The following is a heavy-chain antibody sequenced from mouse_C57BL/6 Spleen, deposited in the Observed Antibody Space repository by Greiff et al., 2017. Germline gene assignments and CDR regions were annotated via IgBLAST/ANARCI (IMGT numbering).Heavy chain of an antibody. D-gene: IGHD1-1*01. CDR2: IYPRSGNT. V-gene: IGHV1-81*01. Sequence: LVESGAELARPGASVKLSCKASGYTFTSYGISWVKQRTGQGLEWIGEIYPRSGNTYYNEKFKGKATLTADKSSSTAYMELRSLTSEDSAVYFCARLTTTVVERAYWGQGTLVTVSA. J-gene: IGHJ3*01. CDR3: ARLTTTVVERAY. CDR1: GYTFTSYG.